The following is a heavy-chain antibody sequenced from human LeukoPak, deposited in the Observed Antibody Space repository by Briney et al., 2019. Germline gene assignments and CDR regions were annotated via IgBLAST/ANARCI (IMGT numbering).Heavy chain of an antibody. Sequence: SETLSLTCAVYGGSFSGYYWSWIRQPPGKGLEWIGEINHSGSTNYNPSLKSRVTISVDTSKNQFSLKLSSVTAADTAVYYCARLYLTLDYWGRGTLVTVSS. V-gene: IGHV4-34*01. CDR3: ARLYLTLDY. J-gene: IGHJ4*02. D-gene: IGHD2-8*01. CDR2: INHSGST. CDR1: GGSFSGYY.